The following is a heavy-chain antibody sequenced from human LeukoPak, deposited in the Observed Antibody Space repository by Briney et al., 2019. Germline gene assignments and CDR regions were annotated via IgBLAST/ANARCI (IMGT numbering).Heavy chain of an antibody. CDR1: GGFVSSNY. D-gene: IGHD7-27*01. J-gene: IGHJ5*02. CDR3: AKSIWGYWFDP. Sequence: SETLSLTCTVSGGFVSSNYWIWIRQPPGKGLEWIGSVNDGGSATYNPSLKSRVTISLDTSKNQFSLKLSSVTTADTAVYYCAKSIWGYWFDPWGQGSLVTVSS. CDR2: VNDGGSA. V-gene: IGHV4-59*02.